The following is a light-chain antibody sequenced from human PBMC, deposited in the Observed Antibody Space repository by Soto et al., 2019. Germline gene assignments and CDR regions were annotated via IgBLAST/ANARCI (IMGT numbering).Light chain of an antibody. CDR2: DAS. J-gene: IGKJ4*01. Sequence: EIVLTQSPATLSLSPGERATLSCRASQSVSSYLAWYQQKPGQAPRLLIYDASNRATGIPARFSGSGSGTDFTLTISSREPEDFAVYYCQQRSNWPPGLTFGGGTPVEIK. V-gene: IGKV3-11*01. CDR1: QSVSSY. CDR3: QQRSNWPPGLT.